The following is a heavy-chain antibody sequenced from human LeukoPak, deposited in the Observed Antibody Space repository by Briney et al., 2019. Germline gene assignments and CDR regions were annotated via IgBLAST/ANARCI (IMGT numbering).Heavy chain of an antibody. J-gene: IGHJ4*02. Sequence: GGSLRLSCAASGFTFSSYGVHWVRQAPGKGLEWVAVISYDGSNKYYADSVKGRFTISRDNSKNTLYLQMNSLRAEDTAVYYCAKPPGYCSGGSCLDYWGQGTLVTVSS. CDR2: ISYDGSNK. CDR1: GFTFSSYG. CDR3: AKPPGYCSGGSCLDY. D-gene: IGHD2-15*01. V-gene: IGHV3-30*18.